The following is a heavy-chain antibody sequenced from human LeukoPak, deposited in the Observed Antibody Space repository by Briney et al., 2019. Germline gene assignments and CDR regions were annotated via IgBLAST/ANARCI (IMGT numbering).Heavy chain of an antibody. D-gene: IGHD2-2*02. Sequence: PSETLSLTCAVYGGSFSGYYWSWIRQPPGKGLEWIGYIYYSGSTNYNPSLKSRVTISVDTSKNQFSLKLSSVTAADTAVYYCASYTGYFDYWGQGTLVTVSS. CDR2: IYYSGST. CDR3: ASYTGYFDY. CDR1: GGSFSGYY. J-gene: IGHJ4*02. V-gene: IGHV4-59*08.